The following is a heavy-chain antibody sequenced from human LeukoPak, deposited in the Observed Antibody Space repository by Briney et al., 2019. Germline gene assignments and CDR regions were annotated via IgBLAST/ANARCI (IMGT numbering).Heavy chain of an antibody. CDR1: GFTVSSNY. V-gene: IGHV3-66*01. J-gene: IGHJ4*02. CDR3: ARDTPRSRYCSGGSCYLYFDY. CDR2: IYSGGST. Sequence: PGGSLRLSCAASGFTVSSNYMSWVRQAPGKGLEWVSVIYSGGSTYYADSVKGGFTISRDNSKNTLYLQMNSLRAEDTAVYYCARDTPRSRYCSGGSCYLYFDYWGQGTLVTVSS. D-gene: IGHD2-15*01.